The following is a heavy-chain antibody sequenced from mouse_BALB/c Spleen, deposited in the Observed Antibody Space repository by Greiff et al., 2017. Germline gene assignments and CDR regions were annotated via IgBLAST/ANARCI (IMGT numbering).Heavy chain of an antibody. CDR2: IWAGGST. Sequence: VQLQESGPGLVAPSQSLSITCTVSGFSLTSYGVHWVRQPPGKGLEWLGVIWAGGSTNYNSALMSRLSISKDNSKSQVFLKMNSLQTDDTAMYYCARDRGDGYYEFAYWGQGTLVTVSA. V-gene: IGHV2-9*02. CDR1: GFSLTSYG. D-gene: IGHD2-3*01. J-gene: IGHJ3*01. CDR3: ARDRGDGYYEFAY.